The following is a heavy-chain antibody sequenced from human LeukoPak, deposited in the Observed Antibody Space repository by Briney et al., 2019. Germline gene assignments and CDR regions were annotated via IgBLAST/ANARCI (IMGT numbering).Heavy chain of an antibody. J-gene: IGHJ4*02. CDR3: AKLTVAGRDFDY. Sequence: PGGSLRLSCAASGFTFSSYSMHWVRQAPGKGLEWVAVISYDGSNKYYADSVKGRFTISRDNSKNTLYLQMNSLRAEDTAVYYCAKLTVAGRDFDYWGQGTLVTVPS. D-gene: IGHD6-19*01. V-gene: IGHV3-30*18. CDR1: GFTFSSYS. CDR2: ISYDGSNK.